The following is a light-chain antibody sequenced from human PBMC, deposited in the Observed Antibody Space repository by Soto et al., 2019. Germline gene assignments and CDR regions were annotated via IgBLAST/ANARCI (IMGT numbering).Light chain of an antibody. Sequence: EIVLTQSPATLSVSPWERATLSCRASQSVSRNLAWYQQKPGQAPRLLIYGASTRATGIPARFSGSGSGTEFTLTISSLQSEDFAIYYCQQYNNWPWTFGQGTKVDIK. J-gene: IGKJ1*01. CDR1: QSVSRN. V-gene: IGKV3-15*01. CDR3: QQYNNWPWT. CDR2: GAS.